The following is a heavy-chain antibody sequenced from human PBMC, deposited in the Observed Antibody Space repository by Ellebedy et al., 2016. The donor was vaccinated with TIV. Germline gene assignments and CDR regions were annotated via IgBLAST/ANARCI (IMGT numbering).Heavy chain of an antibody. D-gene: IGHD6-13*01. CDR1: SDSISSHS. CDR3: ERVGQQPVREDGMTDGLDI. Sequence: MPSETLSLTCTVSSDSISSHSWSWIRQLPGKGLEWIGNIYYSGSATYNPSLRSRFTISVDTSKNQFSLNLSSVTAADTAVYHCERVGQQPVREDGMTDGLDIWGQGTMVTVSS. J-gene: IGHJ3*02. V-gene: IGHV4-59*11. CDR2: IYYSGSA.